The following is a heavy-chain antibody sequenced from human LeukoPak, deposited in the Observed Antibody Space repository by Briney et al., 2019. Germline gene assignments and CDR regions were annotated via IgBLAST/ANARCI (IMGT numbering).Heavy chain of an antibody. CDR2: IYPGDSDT. D-gene: IGHD3-22*01. V-gene: IGHV5-51*01. CDR1: GYSFTRHW. CDR3: AKLGRDYYDSSGYPNDAFDI. Sequence: GESLKISCQGSGYSFTRHWIGWVRQMPGKGLDWMAIIYPGDSDTRYRPSFQGQVTISADKSISTAYLQWSSLKASDTAIYYCAKLGRDYYDSSGYPNDAFDIWGQGTMVTVSS. J-gene: IGHJ3*02.